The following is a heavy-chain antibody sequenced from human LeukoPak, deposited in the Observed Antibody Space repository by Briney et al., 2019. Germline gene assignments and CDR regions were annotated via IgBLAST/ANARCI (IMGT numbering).Heavy chain of an antibody. J-gene: IGHJ4*02. V-gene: IGHV4-59*01. D-gene: IGHD3-10*02. Sequence: SETLSLTCTVSGGSISSYYWSWIRQPPGKGLEWIGYIYYSGSTNYNPSLKSRVTISVDTSKNQFSLKLSSVTAADTAVYYCARVHRCLPDYWGQGTLVTVSS. CDR2: IYYSGST. CDR1: GGSISSYY. CDR3: ARVHRCLPDY.